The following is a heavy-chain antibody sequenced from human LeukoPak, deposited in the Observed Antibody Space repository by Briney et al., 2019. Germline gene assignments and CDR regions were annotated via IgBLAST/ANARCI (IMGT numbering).Heavy chain of an antibody. CDR1: GYTFTGFH. V-gene: IGHV1-2*02. D-gene: IGHD3-10*01. CDR2: INPNSGGT. Sequence: ASVKVSCKASGYTFTGFHMHWVRQAPGQGLEWMGWINPNSGGTNYAQKFQGRVTMTRDMSTSTVYMELSSLRSEDTAVYYCARGPDRYYGSGSYHWFDPWGQGTLVTVSS. CDR3: ARGPDRYYGSGSYHWFDP. J-gene: IGHJ5*02.